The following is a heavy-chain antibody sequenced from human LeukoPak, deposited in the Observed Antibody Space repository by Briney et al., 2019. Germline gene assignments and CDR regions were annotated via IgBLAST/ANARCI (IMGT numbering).Heavy chain of an antibody. D-gene: IGHD2-21*01. Sequence: SETLSLTCTVSGDSVSSGSYYWSWIRQPPGKGLEWIGYIYYSGSTNYNPSLKSRVTISVDTSKNQFSLKLSSVTAADTAVYYCARGVGIRSYFDYWGQGTLVTVSS. CDR2: IYYSGST. J-gene: IGHJ4*02. CDR1: GDSVSSGSYY. V-gene: IGHV4-61*01. CDR3: ARGVGIRSYFDY.